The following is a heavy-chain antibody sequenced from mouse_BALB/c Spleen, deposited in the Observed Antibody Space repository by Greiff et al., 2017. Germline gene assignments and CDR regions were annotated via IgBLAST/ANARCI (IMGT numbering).Heavy chain of an antibody. J-gene: IGHJ1*01. D-gene: IGHD1-1*01. V-gene: IGHV5-17*02. CDR3: ARFDYYYGSSYFDV. CDR2: ISSGSSTI. CDR1: GFTFSSFG. Sequence: EVQLVESGGGLVQPGGSRKLSCAASGFTFSSFGMHWVRQAPEKGLEWVAYISSGSSTIYYADTVKGRFTISRDNPKNTLFLQMTSLRSEDTAMYYCARFDYYYGSSYFDVWGAGTTVTVSS.